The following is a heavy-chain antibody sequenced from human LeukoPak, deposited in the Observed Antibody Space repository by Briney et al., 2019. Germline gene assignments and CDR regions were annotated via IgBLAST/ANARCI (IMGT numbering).Heavy chain of an antibody. Sequence: ASVKVSCKASGGTFSSYAISWVRQAPGQGLEWMGWINPNSGGTNYAQKFQGRVTMTRDTSISTAYMELSRLRSDDTAVYYCARVPAGQQLVRWGHGHAFDIWGQGTMVTVSS. J-gene: IGHJ3*02. CDR2: INPNSGGT. CDR1: GGTFSSYA. D-gene: IGHD6-13*01. CDR3: ARVPAGQQLVRWGHGHAFDI. V-gene: IGHV1-2*02.